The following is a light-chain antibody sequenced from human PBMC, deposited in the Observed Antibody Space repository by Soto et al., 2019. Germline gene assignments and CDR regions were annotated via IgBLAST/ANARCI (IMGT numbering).Light chain of an antibody. CDR3: QHYDSFWS. Sequence: QMTQSPSTLSASIGDRVTITCRASQSVDSRLAWYQQKPGKAPKLLVYDASTLETGAPSRFSGSGSGAEFTLTITGLQPEDIATYSCQHYDSFWSFGKGNKVDIK. V-gene: IGKV1-5*01. CDR1: QSVDSR. CDR2: DAS. J-gene: IGKJ1*01.